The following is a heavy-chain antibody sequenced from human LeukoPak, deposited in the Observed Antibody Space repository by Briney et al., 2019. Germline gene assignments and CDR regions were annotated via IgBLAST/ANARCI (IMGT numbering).Heavy chain of an antibody. CDR3: ARLRSTSYYYGMDV. CDR2: IYYSGST. CDR1: GGSINSYY. Sequence: PSETLSLTCTVSGGSINSYYWSWIRQPPGEGLEWVGYIYYSGSTNYNPSLRSRVTISLDTSKNQFSLKLSSVTAADTAVYYCARLRSTSYYYGMDVWGQGTTVTVSS. V-gene: IGHV4-59*08. D-gene: IGHD2-2*01. J-gene: IGHJ6*02.